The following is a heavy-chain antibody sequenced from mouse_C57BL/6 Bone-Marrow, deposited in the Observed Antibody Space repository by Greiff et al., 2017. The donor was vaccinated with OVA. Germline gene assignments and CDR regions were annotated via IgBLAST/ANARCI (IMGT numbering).Heavy chain of an antibody. J-gene: IGHJ3*01. Sequence: VQLQQPVAELVRPGASVKLSCTASGFNIKNTYMHWVKQRPEQGLEWIGRIDPANGNTKYAPKFKGKATITADTSSHTAYLQLSSLTSEDTAIDYCASPPFYYGSSRFAYWGQGTLVTVSA. CDR3: ASPPFYYGSSRFAY. CDR2: IDPANGNT. CDR1: GFNIKNTY. D-gene: IGHD1-1*01. V-gene: IGHV14-3*01.